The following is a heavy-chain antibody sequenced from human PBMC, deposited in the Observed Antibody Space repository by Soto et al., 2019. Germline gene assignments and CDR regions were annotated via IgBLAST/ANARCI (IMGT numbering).Heavy chain of an antibody. CDR1: GFSFSGYA. CDR3: TRVGLLGEFDY. J-gene: IGHJ4*02. D-gene: IGHD3-3*01. V-gene: IGHV3-64*02. CDR2: ISNSGGNT. Sequence: GGSLRLSCAASGFSFSGYAMHWVRQAPGKRLEYVSAISNSGGNTYYADSVKGRFSISRDNSKNTLYLQMGSLRVEDLAVYYCTRVGLLGEFDYWGRGTQVTVSS.